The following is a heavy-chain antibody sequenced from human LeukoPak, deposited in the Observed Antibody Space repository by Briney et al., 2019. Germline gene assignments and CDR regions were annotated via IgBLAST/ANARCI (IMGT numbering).Heavy chain of an antibody. J-gene: IGHJ4*02. Sequence: GRSLILSCAASAFTFNTYGMNWVRQAPGKGLEWVAVIWYDGSIKYYADSVKGRFTISRDNSENTLYLQMNSLRAEDTAMYYCGGDSFAGYSTSWLDYWGQGTLVTVSS. CDR1: AFTFNTYG. CDR2: IWYDGSIK. V-gene: IGHV3-33*01. D-gene: IGHD5-12*01. CDR3: GGDSFAGYSTSWLDY.